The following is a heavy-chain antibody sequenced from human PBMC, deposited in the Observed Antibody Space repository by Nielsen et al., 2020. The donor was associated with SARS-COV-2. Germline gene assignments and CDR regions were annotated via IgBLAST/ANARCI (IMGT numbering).Heavy chain of an antibody. Sequence: GESLKISCAASGLTFHTYAMHWVRQAPGRGLEWVSVLSGSGGRTEYAASVKGRFTVSTDNSKSTLYLQMNSLTAEDTAVYYCAKDRGIITERYNWFDLWGRGALVTVSS. D-gene: IGHD3-10*01. CDR3: AKDRGIITERYNWFDL. J-gene: IGHJ5*02. V-gene: IGHV3-23*01. CDR1: GLTFHTYA. CDR2: LSGSGGRT.